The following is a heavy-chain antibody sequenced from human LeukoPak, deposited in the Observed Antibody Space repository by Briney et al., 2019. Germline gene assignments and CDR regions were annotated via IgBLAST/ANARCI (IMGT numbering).Heavy chain of an antibody. CDR1: GYTFTNNY. Sequence: ASVKVSCKASGYTFTNNYLHWVRQATGQGLEWMGWMNPNSGNTGYAQKFQGRVTMTTDTSTSTAYMELRSLRSDDTAVYYCARAASRDGYNDYWGQGTLVTVSS. V-gene: IGHV1-8*02. J-gene: IGHJ4*02. D-gene: IGHD5-24*01. CDR2: MNPNSGNT. CDR3: ARAASRDGYNDY.